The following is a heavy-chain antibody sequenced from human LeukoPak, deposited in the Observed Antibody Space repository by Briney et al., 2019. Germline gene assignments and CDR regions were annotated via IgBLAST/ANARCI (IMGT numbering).Heavy chain of an antibody. J-gene: IGHJ3*02. CDR3: ARDRLGSSSWYVDAFDI. CDR2: ISSSGSTI. Sequence: GRSLRLSCAASGFTFSDYYMSWIRQAPGKGLEWVSYISSSGSTIYYADSVKGRFTISRDNAKNSLYLQMNSLRAEDTAVYYCARDRLGSSSWYVDAFDIWGQGTMVTVSS. CDR1: GFTFSDYY. D-gene: IGHD6-13*01. V-gene: IGHV3-11*01.